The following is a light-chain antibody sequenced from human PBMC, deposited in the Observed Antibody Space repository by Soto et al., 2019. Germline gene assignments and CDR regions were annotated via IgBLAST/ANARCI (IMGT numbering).Light chain of an antibody. CDR3: QQYNSYLLT. CDR2: DAS. V-gene: IGKV1-5*01. J-gene: IGKJ4*01. CDR1: QSISSW. Sequence: DIQMTEYPSTLSASVGDRVTITCRASQSISSWLAWYQQKPGKAPKLLIYDASSLESGVPSRFSGSGSGTEFTLTISSLQPDDFATYYCQQYNSYLLTFGGGTKWIS.